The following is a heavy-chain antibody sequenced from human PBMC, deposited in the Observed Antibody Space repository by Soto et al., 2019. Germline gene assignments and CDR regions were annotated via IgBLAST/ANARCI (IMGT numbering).Heavy chain of an antibody. CDR1: GGSISSYY. V-gene: IGHV4-59*08. J-gene: IGHJ4*02. CDR3: ARLYGFSGFDY. D-gene: IGHD6-25*01. Sequence: ASETLSLTCTVSGGSISSYYGSWIRQPPGKGLEWIGYIYYSGSTNYNPSLKSRVTISVDTSKNQFSLKLSSVTAAGTAVYYCARLYGFSGFDYWGQGTLVTVSS. CDR2: IYYSGST.